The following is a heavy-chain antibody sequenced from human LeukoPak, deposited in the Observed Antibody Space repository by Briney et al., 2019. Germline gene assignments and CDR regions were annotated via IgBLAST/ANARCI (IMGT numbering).Heavy chain of an antibody. J-gene: IGHJ4*02. Sequence: PGGSLRLSCAASGFTFSNAWMSWVRQAPGKGLEWVGRIKSKTDGGTTDYAAPVKGRFTISRDDSKNTLYLQMNSLRAEDTAVYYCAKVPEGAVTTDYWGQGTLVTVSS. CDR1: GFTFSNAW. CDR2: IKSKTDGGTT. CDR3: AKVPEGAVTTDY. V-gene: IGHV3-15*01. D-gene: IGHD4-11*01.